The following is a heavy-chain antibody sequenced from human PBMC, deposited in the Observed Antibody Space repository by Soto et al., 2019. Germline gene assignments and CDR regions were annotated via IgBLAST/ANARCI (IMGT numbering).Heavy chain of an antibody. V-gene: IGHV1-46*01. CDR1: GFTLRDFY. D-gene: IGHD2-15*01. Sequence: QVQLLQSGAAVKRPGATVKISCKASGFTLRDFYMHWVRQAPGQGLEWVGMVNPRGGRTSYAQKFQGRVTMTSDTSTATVYMELSSLTSDGTALYYCARDYPGGKNFDYWGQGTFLSVTS. J-gene: IGHJ4*02. CDR3: ARDYPGGKNFDY. CDR2: VNPRGGRT.